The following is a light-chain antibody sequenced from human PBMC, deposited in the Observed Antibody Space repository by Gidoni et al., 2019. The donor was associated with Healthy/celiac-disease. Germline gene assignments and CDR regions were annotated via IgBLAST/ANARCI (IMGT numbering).Light chain of an antibody. CDR3: QQSYSTPRIT. CDR1: QSISSY. V-gene: IGKV1-39*01. CDR2: AAS. Sequence: DIQMTQSPSSLSASVGDRVTITCRASQSISSYLNWYQQKPGKAPKLLIYAASSLQSGVPSRFSGSGSGTDFTLTIGSLQPEDFATYYCQQSYSTPRITFGQXTRLEIK. J-gene: IGKJ5*01.